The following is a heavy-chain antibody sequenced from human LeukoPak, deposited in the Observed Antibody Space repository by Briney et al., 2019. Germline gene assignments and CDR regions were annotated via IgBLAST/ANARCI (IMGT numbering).Heavy chain of an antibody. CDR1: GYTLTELS. CDR2: FDPEDGET. D-gene: IGHD3-9*01. V-gene: IGHV1-24*01. J-gene: IGHJ6*02. CDR3: ATGVFHYDILTGYQYGMDV. Sequence: ASVKVSCKVSGYTLTELSMHWVRQAPGKGLEWMGGFDPEDGETIYAQKFQGRVTMTEDTSTDTAYVELSSLRSEDTAVYYCATGVFHYDILTGYQYGMDVWGQGTTVTVSS.